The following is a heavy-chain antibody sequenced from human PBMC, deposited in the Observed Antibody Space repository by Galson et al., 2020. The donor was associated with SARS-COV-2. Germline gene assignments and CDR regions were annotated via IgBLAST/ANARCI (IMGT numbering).Heavy chain of an antibody. V-gene: IGHV6-1*01. CDR3: AGRVAVSGSLPI. Sequence: SQTLSLTCAISGDSVSSNSAAWNWLRPTPSRGLEWLGRTYYRSQWSTDYAVSVKSRITINPNTSKNQFSLQLNSVTPEDTAIYYCAGRVAVSGSLPIWGQGPMVIVAS. D-gene: IGHD6-13*01. CDR2: TYYRSQWST. J-gene: IGHJ3*02. CDR1: GDSVSSNSAA.